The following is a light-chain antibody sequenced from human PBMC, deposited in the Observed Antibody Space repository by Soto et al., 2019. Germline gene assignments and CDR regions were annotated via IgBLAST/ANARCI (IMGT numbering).Light chain of an antibody. CDR1: QSVLSGSNNKNY. Sequence: VMTLYPDALAVFLCKRATLTCKSSQSVLSGSNNKNYLAWFQQKPGKPPKLLIYRASTRESGVPERFSGSGSGTDFTLTISSLQAEDVALDYCQHYYSAPITGSQGTRLEIK. V-gene: IGKV4-1*01. CDR3: QHYYSAPIT. CDR2: RAS. J-gene: IGKJ5*01.